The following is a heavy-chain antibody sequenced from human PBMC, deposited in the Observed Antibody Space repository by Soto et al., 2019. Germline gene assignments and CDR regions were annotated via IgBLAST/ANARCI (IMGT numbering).Heavy chain of an antibody. CDR2: TSYDGSNN. J-gene: IGHJ4*02. CDR3: ARWGTTGGLDV. Sequence: QVQLVESGGGVVQPGTSLRLSCVGSGFTFRSYVIHWVRQAPGKGLEWVALTSYDGSNNFYGDSVKGRFTISRHNSRNTVELQMDSLRFEDTAIYYCARWGTTGGLDVWGQRTLVSVSS. V-gene: IGHV3-33*05. CDR1: GFTFRSYV. D-gene: IGHD3-16*01.